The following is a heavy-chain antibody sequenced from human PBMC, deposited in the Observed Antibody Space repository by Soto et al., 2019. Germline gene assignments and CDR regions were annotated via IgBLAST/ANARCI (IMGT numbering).Heavy chain of an antibody. J-gene: IGHJ6*02. V-gene: IGHV1-2*04. CDR1: GYTFTGYY. Sequence: ASVKVSCKASGYTFTGYYMHWVRQAPGQGLEWMGWINPNSGGTNYAQKFQGWVTMTRDTSISTAYMELSRLRSDDTAVYYCAGSIAAASDYYYYGMDVWGQGTTVTAP. CDR3: AGSIAAASDYYYYGMDV. CDR2: INPNSGGT. D-gene: IGHD6-13*01.